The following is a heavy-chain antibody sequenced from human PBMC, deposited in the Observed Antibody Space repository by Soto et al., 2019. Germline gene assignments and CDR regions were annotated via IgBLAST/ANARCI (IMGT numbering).Heavy chain of an antibody. V-gene: IGHV4-59*08. J-gene: IGHJ6*03. D-gene: IGHD3-3*01. CDR1: GGSISSYY. CDR3: ARRSIFGVVPDYYYYYMDV. Sequence: PSETLSLTCTVSGGSISSYYWSWIRQPPGKGLEWIGYIYYSGSTNYNPSLKSRVTISVDTSKNQFSLKLSSVTAADTAVYYCARRSIFGVVPDYYYYYMDVWGKGTTVTVSS. CDR2: IYYSGST.